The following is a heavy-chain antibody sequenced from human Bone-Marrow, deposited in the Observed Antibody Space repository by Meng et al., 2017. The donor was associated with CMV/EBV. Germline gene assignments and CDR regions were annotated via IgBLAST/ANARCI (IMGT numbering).Heavy chain of an antibody. CDR2: IRSKGHGGTT. J-gene: IGHJ3*02. CDR1: GFSFSYAW. V-gene: IGHV3-49*04. D-gene: IGHD3-22*01. Sequence: GGSLRLSCAASGFSFSYAWMSWARQAPGKGLEWVGLIRSKGHGGTTEYAASVKARFIISRDDSKSIAYLQMNSLKSEDTGVYYCTREWLLMDAFDIWGQGTTVTVSS. CDR3: TREWLLMDAFDI.